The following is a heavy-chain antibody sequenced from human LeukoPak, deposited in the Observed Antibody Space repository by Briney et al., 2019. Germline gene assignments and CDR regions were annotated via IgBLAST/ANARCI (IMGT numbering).Heavy chain of an antibody. CDR1: GYSFTSYW. CDR3: ARRVAAAGYYFDY. CDR2: IYPGDSDT. J-gene: IGHJ4*02. Sequence: GESLKISFKGSGYSFTSYWIGWVRQMPGKGLEWMGIIYPGDSDTRYSPSFQGQVTISADKSISTAYLQWSSLKASDTAMYYCARRVAAAGYYFDYWGQGTLVTVSS. V-gene: IGHV5-51*01. D-gene: IGHD6-13*01.